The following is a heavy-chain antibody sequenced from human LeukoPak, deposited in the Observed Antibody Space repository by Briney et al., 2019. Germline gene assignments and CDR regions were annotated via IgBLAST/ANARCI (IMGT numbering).Heavy chain of an antibody. CDR2: INPNSGGT. D-gene: IGHD3-3*01. V-gene: IGHV1-2*02. J-gene: IGHJ4*02. CDR1: GYTFTGYY. Sequence: ASVKVSCKASGYTFTGYYMRWVRQAPGQGLEWMGWINPNSGGTNYAQKFQGRVTMTRNTSISTAYMELSSLRSEDTAVYYCARTYYDFWSGYSELSDYWGQGTLVTVSS. CDR3: ARTYYDFWSGYSELSDY.